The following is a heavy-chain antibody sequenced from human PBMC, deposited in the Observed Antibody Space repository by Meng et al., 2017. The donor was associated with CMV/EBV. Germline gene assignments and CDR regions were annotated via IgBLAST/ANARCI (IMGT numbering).Heavy chain of an antibody. D-gene: IGHD6-13*01. CDR1: GFTFSSYA. J-gene: IGHJ4*02. CDR3: AKDGRAAGTSFGDY. Sequence: GESLKISCAASGFTFSSYAMSWVRQAPGKGLEWVSAISGSGGSTYYADSVRGRFTISRDNSKNTLYLQMNSLRAEGTTVYYCAKDGRAAGTSFGDYWGQGTLVTVSS. CDR2: ISGSGGST. V-gene: IGHV3-23*01.